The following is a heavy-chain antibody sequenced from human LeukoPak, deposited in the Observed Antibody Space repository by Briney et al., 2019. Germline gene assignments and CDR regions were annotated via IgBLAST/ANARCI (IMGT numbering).Heavy chain of an antibody. V-gene: IGHV1-69*13. CDR1: GGTFSSYA. CDR3: ARPKPYYYYYGMDV. CDR2: IIPIFGTA. Sequence: SVKVSCKASGGTFSSYAISWVRQAPGQGLEWMGGIIPIFGTANYAQKFQGRVTITADESTSAAYMELSSLRSEDTAVYYCARPKPYYYYYGMDVWGQGTTVTVSS. J-gene: IGHJ6*02.